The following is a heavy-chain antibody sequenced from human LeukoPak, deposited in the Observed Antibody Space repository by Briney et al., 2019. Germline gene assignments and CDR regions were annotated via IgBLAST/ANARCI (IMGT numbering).Heavy chain of an antibody. D-gene: IGHD3-3*01. CDR1: GFTFSSYA. Sequence: GGSLRLSCAASGFTFSSYAMSWDRQAPGKGLEWVSAISGSGGSTYYADSVKGRFTISRDNSKNTLYLQMNSLRAEDTAVYYCAKPYDFWSGLDYWGQGTLVTVSS. CDR2: ISGSGGST. CDR3: AKPYDFWSGLDY. J-gene: IGHJ4*02. V-gene: IGHV3-23*01.